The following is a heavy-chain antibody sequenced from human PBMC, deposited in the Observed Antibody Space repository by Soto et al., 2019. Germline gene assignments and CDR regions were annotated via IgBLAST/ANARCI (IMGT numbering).Heavy chain of an antibody. CDR1: GFSLSTKTVG. J-gene: IGHJ4*02. D-gene: IGHD4-17*01. CDR2: IYWDDDK. CDR3: AHTVTRYDYFDY. Sequence: QITLKESGPTVVKPTQTLTLTCTFSGFSLSTKTVGVGWIRQPPGKALEWLALIYWDDDKRYSQSLKNRLTIAMDTSKILVILAMTNMGPLDTATYYCAHTVTRYDYFDYWGQGSLVTVSS. V-gene: IGHV2-5*02.